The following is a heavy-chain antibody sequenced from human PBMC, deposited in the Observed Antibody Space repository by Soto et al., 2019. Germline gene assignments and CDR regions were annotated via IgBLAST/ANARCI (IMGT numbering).Heavy chain of an antibody. J-gene: IGHJ6*02. Sequence: SMKVSCKSSGDILTMYGIGCVRQVTGQGPEWMGWIRPYNGRTNYAQSVKGRVVMTTDISTNTVYLELRSLRSDDSAIYYCGRCRTDSYAMDVWGQGTKVTVSS. D-gene: IGHD5-18*01. CDR2: IRPYNGRT. CDR3: GRCRTDSYAMDV. V-gene: IGHV1-18*01. CDR1: GDILTMYG.